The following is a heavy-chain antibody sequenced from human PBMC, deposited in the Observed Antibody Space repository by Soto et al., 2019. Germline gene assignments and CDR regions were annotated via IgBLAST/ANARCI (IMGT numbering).Heavy chain of an antibody. CDR2: ISAYNGNT. CDR3: ARDGCSSTSCYTGRFDP. J-gene: IGHJ5*02. V-gene: IGHV1-18*01. Sequence: ASVKVSCKASGYTFTSYCISWVRQAPGQGLEWMGWISAYNGNTNYAQKLQGRVTMTTDTSTSTAYMELRSLRSDDTAVYYCARDGCSSTSCYTGRFDPWGQGTLVTVSS. CDR1: GYTFTSYC. D-gene: IGHD2-2*02.